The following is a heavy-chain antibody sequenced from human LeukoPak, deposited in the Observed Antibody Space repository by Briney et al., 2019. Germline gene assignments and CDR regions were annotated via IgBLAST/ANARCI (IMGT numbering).Heavy chain of an antibody. CDR3: AREIAYDFWSGYLHQSDY. CDR2: IYTSGST. J-gene: IGHJ4*02. D-gene: IGHD3-3*01. CDR1: GGSISSGSYY. Sequence: SETLSLTCTVSGGSISSGSYYWSWIRQRAGKGLEWIGRIYTSGSTNYNPSLKSRVTISVDTSKNQFSLKLSSVTAADTAVYYCAREIAYDFWSGYLHQSDYWGQGTLVTVSS. V-gene: IGHV4-61*02.